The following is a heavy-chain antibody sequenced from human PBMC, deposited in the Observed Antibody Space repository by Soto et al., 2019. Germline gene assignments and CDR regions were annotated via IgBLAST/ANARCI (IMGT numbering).Heavy chain of an antibody. CDR2: INPNSGGT. CDR3: ARDLLWSAQKPLDF. CDR1: GYTFSGYN. D-gene: IGHD2-21*01. V-gene: IGHV1-2*02. J-gene: IGHJ4*02. Sequence: QVRLLQSGAEVKKPGASVKVSCKASGYTFSGYNMHWVRQAPGQGLEWMGWINPNSGGTNSARKFQGRGTMTSDTSIGTAYMELTNLTSDDTAVYFCARDLLWSAQKPLDFWGQGTLVTVSS.